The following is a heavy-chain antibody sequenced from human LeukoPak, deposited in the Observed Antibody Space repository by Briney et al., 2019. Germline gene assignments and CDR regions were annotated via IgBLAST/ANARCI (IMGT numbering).Heavy chain of an antibody. D-gene: IGHD1-26*01. J-gene: IGHJ4*02. CDR3: AGGGGSYYNYFDY. V-gene: IGHV3-21*04. Sequence: GGSLRLSCAASGFTFSSYSMNWVRQAPGKGLEWVSSISSSSSYIYYADSVKGRFTISRDNSKNTLYLQMNSLRAEDTAVYYCAGGGGSYYNYFDYWGQGTLVTVSS. CDR1: GFTFSSYS. CDR2: ISSSSSYI.